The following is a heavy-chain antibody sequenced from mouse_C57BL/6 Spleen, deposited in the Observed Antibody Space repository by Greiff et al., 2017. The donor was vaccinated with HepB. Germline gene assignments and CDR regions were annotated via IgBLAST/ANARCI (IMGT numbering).Heavy chain of an antibody. CDR1: GFSFNTYA. J-gene: IGHJ3*01. Sequence: EVKLVESGGGLVQPKGSLKLSCAASGFSFNTYAMNWVRQAPGKGLEWVARISSKSNNYATYYADSVKVSFTISRDESESMLYLQINNLKTEDTDLYYCVSPYDGYYEVWAYWGQGPLVTVSA. V-gene: IGHV10-1*01. CDR2: ISSKSNNYAT. CDR3: VSPYDGYYEVWAY. D-gene: IGHD2-3*01.